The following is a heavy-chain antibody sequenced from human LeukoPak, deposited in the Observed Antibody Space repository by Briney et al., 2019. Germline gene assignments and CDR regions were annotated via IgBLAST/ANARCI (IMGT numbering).Heavy chain of an antibody. D-gene: IGHD3-10*01. CDR3: ARDRWFGAIYFDY. CDR1: GYTFTSYY. CDR2: INPNSGGT. Sequence: GASVKVSCKASGYTFTSYYMHWVRQAPGQGLEWMGIINPNSGGTNYAQKFQGRVTMTRDTSISTAYMELSRLRSDDTAVYYCARDRWFGAIYFDYWGQGTLVTVSS. V-gene: IGHV1-2*02. J-gene: IGHJ4*02.